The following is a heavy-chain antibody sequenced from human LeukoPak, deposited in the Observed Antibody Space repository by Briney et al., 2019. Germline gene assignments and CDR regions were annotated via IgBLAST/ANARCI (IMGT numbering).Heavy chain of an antibody. D-gene: IGHD3-22*01. CDR2: VSGSGGST. V-gene: IGHV3-23*01. CDR1: GFTFSSYG. J-gene: IGHJ3*02. Sequence: GGSLRLSCAASGFTFSSYGMSWVRQAPGKGLEWVSAVSGSGGSTYYADSVKGRFTISRDNSKNTLYLQMNSLRAEDTAVYYCAKDLEVVVTQGAFDIWGQGTMVTVSS. CDR3: AKDLEVVVTQGAFDI.